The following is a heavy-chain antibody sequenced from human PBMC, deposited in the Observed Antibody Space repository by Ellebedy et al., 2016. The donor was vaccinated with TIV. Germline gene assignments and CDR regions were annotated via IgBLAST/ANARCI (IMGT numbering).Heavy chain of an antibody. CDR3: VTRQQTVTTNWGAFDI. CDR2: ISGSGGST. D-gene: IGHD4-17*01. CDR1: GFTFSSYA. V-gene: IGHV3-23*01. J-gene: IGHJ3*02. Sequence: GGSLRLXCAASGFTFSSYAMTWVRQAPGKGLEWVSTISGSGGSTYYTDYVKGRFTISRDNSKNTLYLQMSSLRAEDTAVYYCVTRQQTVTTNWGAFDIWGQGTIVTVSS.